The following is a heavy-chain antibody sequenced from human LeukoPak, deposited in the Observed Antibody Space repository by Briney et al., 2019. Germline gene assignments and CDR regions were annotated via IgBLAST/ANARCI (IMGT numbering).Heavy chain of an antibody. Sequence: GGSLRLSCAASGFTFSSYSMNWVRQAPGKGLEWVSSISSSSSYIYYADSVKGRFTISRDNAKNSLYLQMNSLRAEDTAVYYCARVIGYSGYDAFDYWGQGTLVTVSS. CDR3: ARVIGYSGYDAFDY. J-gene: IGHJ4*02. V-gene: IGHV3-21*01. CDR1: GFTFSSYS. CDR2: ISSSSSYI. D-gene: IGHD5-12*01.